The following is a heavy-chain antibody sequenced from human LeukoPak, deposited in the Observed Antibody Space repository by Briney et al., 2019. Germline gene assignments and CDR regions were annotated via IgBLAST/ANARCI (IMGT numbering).Heavy chain of an antibody. J-gene: IGHJ4*02. CDR3: AKGHTSGAGDY. D-gene: IGHD6-19*01. CDR1: GFTFSSYA. V-gene: IGHV3-23*01. Sequence: GGSLRLSCAASGFTFSSYAMTWVRQAPGKGLEWVSGISGNDGSTYYADSVKGRFTISRDNSKNTLYLQMNSQGAEDTAVYYCAKGHTSGAGDYWGQGTLVTVSS. CDR2: ISGNDGST.